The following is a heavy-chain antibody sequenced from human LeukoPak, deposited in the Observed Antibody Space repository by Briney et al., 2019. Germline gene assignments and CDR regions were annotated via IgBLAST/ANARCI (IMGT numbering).Heavy chain of an antibody. CDR2: INWNGGST. V-gene: IGHV3-20*04. CDR1: GFTFDDCG. D-gene: IGHD3-10*01. Sequence: GGSLRLSCAASGFTFDDCGMSWVRQAPGKGLEWVSGINWNGGSTGYADSVKGRFTISRDNAKNSLYLQMNSLRAEDTALYYCARRALLWFGELPRAFDIWGQGTMVTVSS. CDR3: ARRALLWFGELPRAFDI. J-gene: IGHJ3*02.